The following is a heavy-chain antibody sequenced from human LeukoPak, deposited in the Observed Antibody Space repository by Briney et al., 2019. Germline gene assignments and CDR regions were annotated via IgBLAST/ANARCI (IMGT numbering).Heavy chain of an antibody. CDR2: INPSGGGT. V-gene: IGHV1-46*01. CDR1: GYTFTNYF. Sequence: ASVKVSCKASGYTFTNYFMHWVRQAPGQGLEWMGVINPSGGGTTYAQRFQGRVTMTRDTSTSTVYMELSSLRSEDTAVYYCARAPHDYGGKRGSYYFDYWGQGTLVTVSS. D-gene: IGHD4-23*01. J-gene: IGHJ4*02. CDR3: ARAPHDYGGKRGSYYFDY.